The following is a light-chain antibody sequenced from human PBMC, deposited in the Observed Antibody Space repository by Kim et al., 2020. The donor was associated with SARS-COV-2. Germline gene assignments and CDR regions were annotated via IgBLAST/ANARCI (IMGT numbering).Light chain of an antibody. Sequence: ATINCESSQSVLYTSNNKNYVAWYQQKPGQPPKLLIYWASTRESGVPDRISGSGSGTHFTLTISSLQAEDVAVYYCQQYYTTPYTFGQGTKVEI. CDR2: WAS. CDR1: QSVLYTSNNKNY. CDR3: QQYYTTPYT. V-gene: IGKV4-1*01. J-gene: IGKJ2*01.